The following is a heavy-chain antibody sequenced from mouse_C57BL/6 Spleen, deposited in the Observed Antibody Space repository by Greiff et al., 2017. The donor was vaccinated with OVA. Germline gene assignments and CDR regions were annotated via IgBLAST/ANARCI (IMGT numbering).Heavy chain of an antibody. CDR2: IYPGSGST. Sequence: QVQLQQPGAELVKPGASVKMSCKASGYTFTSYWITWVKQRPGQGLEWIGDIYPGSGSTNYNEKFKSKATLTVDTSSSTAYMQRSSLTSEDAAVYYCARAGYGAWFAYWGQGTLVTVSA. D-gene: IGHD2-14*01. CDR1: GYTFTSYW. V-gene: IGHV1-55*01. J-gene: IGHJ3*01. CDR3: ARAGYGAWFAY.